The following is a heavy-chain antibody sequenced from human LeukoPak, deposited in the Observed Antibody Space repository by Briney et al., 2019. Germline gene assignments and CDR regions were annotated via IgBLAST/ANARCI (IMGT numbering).Heavy chain of an antibody. D-gene: IGHD3-3*01. CDR1: GFTFTDHY. Sequence: ASVKVSCKASGFTFTDHYMHWVRQVPGQGLEWMGWISAYSGNTNYAQNLQGRVTMTTDTSTSTAYMELRSLRSDDTAVYYCARAPDDYDFWSGPFDYWGRGTLVTVSS. J-gene: IGHJ4*02. CDR3: ARAPDDYDFWSGPFDY. CDR2: ISAYSGNT. V-gene: IGHV1-18*04.